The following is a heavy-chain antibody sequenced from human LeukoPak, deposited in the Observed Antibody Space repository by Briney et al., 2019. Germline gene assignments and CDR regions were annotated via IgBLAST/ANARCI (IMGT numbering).Heavy chain of an antibody. CDR1: GFTFSSYW. CDR2: INSDGSST. J-gene: IGHJ6*02. CDR3: VRGYYYGMDV. Sequence: GGSLRLSCAGSGFTFSSYWMHWVRQAPGKGPVWVSRINSDGSSTRYADSVKGRFTISRDNARDTVYLQMNSLRAEDTTVYYCVRGYYYGMDVWGQGTTVTVSS. V-gene: IGHV3-74*01.